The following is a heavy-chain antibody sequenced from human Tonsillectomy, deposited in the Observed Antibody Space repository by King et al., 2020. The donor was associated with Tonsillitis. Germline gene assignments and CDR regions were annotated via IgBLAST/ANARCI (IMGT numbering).Heavy chain of an antibody. CDR3: ARGGEYQLRLCHF. Sequence: VQLVESGAEVKKPGESLKISCKGSGYSFTSYWIGWVRQMPGKGLEWMGIIYPGDSDTSYSPSLQGQVTISVDKSISTAYLHWSSLKAADRAMYYCARGGEYQLRLCHFWGQSTRVPVFS. D-gene: IGHD2-2*01. CDR1: GYSFTSYW. V-gene: IGHV5-51*01. J-gene: IGHJ1*01. CDR2: IYPGDSDT.